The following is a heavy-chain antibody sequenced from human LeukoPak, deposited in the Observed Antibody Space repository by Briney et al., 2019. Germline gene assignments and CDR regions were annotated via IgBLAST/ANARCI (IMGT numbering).Heavy chain of an antibody. Sequence: GGSLRLSCAASGFTLSSNYMSWVRQAPGEGLEWVSVIYSGGSTYYADCVKGRFTISRDNSKNTLYLQMNSLRAEDTAVYYCAREENYYYYGMDVWGQGTTVTVSS. CDR1: GFTLSSNY. CDR2: IYSGGST. J-gene: IGHJ6*02. V-gene: IGHV3-66*01. CDR3: AREENYYYYGMDV.